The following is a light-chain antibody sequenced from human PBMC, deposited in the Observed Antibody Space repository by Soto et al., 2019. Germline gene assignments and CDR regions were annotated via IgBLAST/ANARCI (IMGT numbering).Light chain of an antibody. Sequence: DIQMTQSPSSLSASVGDRVTITCRTSQSIRSYFNWYQQKPGKAHKLLIYSTSTLQTVVPSRFSGSGAGTEFTLTLISLQPEDFATYFCQQSYSTPQTFGLGTTVESK. V-gene: IGKV1-39*01. CDR2: STS. J-gene: IGKJ4*01. CDR1: QSIRSY. CDR3: QQSYSTPQT.